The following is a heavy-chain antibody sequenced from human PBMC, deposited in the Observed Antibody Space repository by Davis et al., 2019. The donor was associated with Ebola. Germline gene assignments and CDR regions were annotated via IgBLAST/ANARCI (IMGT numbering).Heavy chain of an antibody. CDR3: ARGSQSLLDY. V-gene: IGHV4-59*01. Sequence: GSLRLSCTVSGGSISSYYWSWIRQPPGKGLDWIGYIFYSGSTNYNPSLKSRVTISVDTSKNHFSLKLSSVTAADTAVYYCARGSQSLLDYWGQGTLVTVSS. CDR2: IFYSGST. CDR1: GGSISSYY. J-gene: IGHJ4*02.